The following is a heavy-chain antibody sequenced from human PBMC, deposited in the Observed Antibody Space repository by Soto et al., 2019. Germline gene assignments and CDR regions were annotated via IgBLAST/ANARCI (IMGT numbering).Heavy chain of an antibody. CDR1: GGSISSYY. J-gene: IGHJ4*02. CDR3: AKNLPRTGRFDY. CDR2: IYYSGST. Sequence: SETLSLTCTVSGGSISSYYWSWIRQPPGKGLEWIGYIYYSGSTNYNPSPKSRTTISVDRSRNQFSLQVSSVTAADTAVYYCAKNLPRTGRFDYWGQGTVVTVSS. V-gene: IGHV4-59*08.